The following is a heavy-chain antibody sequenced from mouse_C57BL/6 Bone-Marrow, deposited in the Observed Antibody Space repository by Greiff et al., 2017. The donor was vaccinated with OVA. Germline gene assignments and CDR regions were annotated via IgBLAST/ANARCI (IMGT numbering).Heavy chain of an antibody. Sequence: EVKLEESGGGLVKPGGSLKLSCAASGFTFSDYGMHWVRQAPEKGLEWVAYISSGSSTIYYADTVKGRFTISRDNAKNTLFLQMTSLRSEDTAMYYCARPYGWGYFDYWGQGTTLTVSS. CDR2: ISSGSSTI. J-gene: IGHJ2*01. V-gene: IGHV5-17*01. D-gene: IGHD3-3*01. CDR1: GFTFSDYG. CDR3: ARPYGWGYFDY.